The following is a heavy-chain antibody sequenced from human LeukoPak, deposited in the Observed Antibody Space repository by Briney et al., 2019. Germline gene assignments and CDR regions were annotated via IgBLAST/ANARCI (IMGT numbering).Heavy chain of an antibody. D-gene: IGHD3-3*01. CDR1: RVTFNNYA. Sequence: GGSLRLSCAASRVTFNNYAMTWVRQAPGGGLEWVSTISNSGGSTYYADSVKGRFTISRDNAKNSLYLQMNSLRAEDTAVYYCARDFIPLYYDFWSGYYRPFYYMDVWGKGTTVTV. CDR2: ISNSGGST. J-gene: IGHJ6*03. CDR3: ARDFIPLYYDFWSGYYRPFYYMDV. V-gene: IGHV3-23*01.